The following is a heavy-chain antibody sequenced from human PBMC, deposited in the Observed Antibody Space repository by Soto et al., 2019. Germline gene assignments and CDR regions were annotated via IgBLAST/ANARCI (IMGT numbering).Heavy chain of an antibody. Sequence: PGGSLRLSCAASGFTFSSYAMRWVRQAPGKGLEWVSTTSGSGGSTYYADSVKGRFTISRDNSKNTFYLQMNSLRAEDMAVYYCAKDGGYGSGSYYSDDWGQGTLVTVSS. CDR3: AKDGGYGSGSYYSDD. D-gene: IGHD3-10*01. CDR2: TSGSGGST. V-gene: IGHV3-23*01. J-gene: IGHJ4*02. CDR1: GFTFSSYA.